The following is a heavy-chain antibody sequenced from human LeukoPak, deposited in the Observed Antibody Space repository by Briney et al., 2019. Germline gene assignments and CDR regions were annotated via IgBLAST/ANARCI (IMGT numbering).Heavy chain of an antibody. CDR1: GFNVSNNC. Sequence: GGSLRLSCVVSGFNVSNNCMTWVRQAPGKGLEWVSVLYGDGSTYYSDSVKGRFTISRDSSKNTLYLQMNSLRAEDTAVYYCARDPGYKGSYYYYYYGMDVWGQGTTVTVSS. V-gene: IGHV3-53*01. J-gene: IGHJ6*02. D-gene: IGHD1-26*01. CDR2: LYGDGST. CDR3: ARDPGYKGSYYYYYYGMDV.